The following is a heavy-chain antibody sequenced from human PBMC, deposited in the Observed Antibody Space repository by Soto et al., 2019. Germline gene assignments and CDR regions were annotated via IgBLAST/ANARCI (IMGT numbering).Heavy chain of an antibody. CDR1: GFTFSSYG. V-gene: IGHV3-30*18. D-gene: IGHD5-12*01. CDR2: ISYDGSNK. J-gene: IGHJ6*02. Sequence: QVQLVESGGGVVQPGRSLRLSCAASGFTFSSYGMHWVRQAPGKGLEWVAVISYDGSNKYYADSVKGRFTISRDNSKNTLYLQMNSLRAEDTAVYYCAKDQYSADAYYGMDLWGQGTTVTVSS. CDR3: AKDQYSADAYYGMDL.